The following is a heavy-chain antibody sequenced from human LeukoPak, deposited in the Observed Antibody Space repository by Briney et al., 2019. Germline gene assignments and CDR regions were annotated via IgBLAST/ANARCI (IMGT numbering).Heavy chain of an antibody. CDR2: ISWNGGSI. J-gene: IGHJ4*02. D-gene: IGHD6-13*01. CDR1: GFTFDDYA. CDR3: AKDSSSWKRGPVDY. Sequence: GGSLRLSCAASGFTFDDYAMHWVRQAPGKGLEWVSGISWNGGSIGYADSVKGRFTISRDNAKNSLYLQMNSLRAEDTALYYCAKDSSSWKRGPVDYWGQGTLVTVSS. V-gene: IGHV3-9*01.